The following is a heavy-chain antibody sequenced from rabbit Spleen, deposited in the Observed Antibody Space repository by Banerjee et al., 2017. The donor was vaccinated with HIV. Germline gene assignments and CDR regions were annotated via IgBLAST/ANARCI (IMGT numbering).Heavy chain of an antibody. CDR1: GLDFSVNYW. D-gene: IGHD1-1*01. J-gene: IGHJ6*01. CDR3: ARDTSSSFSSYGMDL. CDR2: IDVVKSGST. Sequence: QERLVESGGGLVKPEGSLKLSCTASGLDFSVNYWICWVRQAPGKGLEWIACIDVVKSGSTYYASWAKGRFTISKTSSTTVTLQMTSLTAADTATYFCARDTSSSFSSYGMDLWGPGTLVTVS. V-gene: IGHV1S45*01.